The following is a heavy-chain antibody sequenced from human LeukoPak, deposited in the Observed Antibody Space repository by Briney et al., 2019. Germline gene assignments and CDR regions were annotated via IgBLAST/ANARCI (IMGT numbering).Heavy chain of an antibody. V-gene: IGHV4-59*08. CDR2: SFHTGTA. D-gene: IGHD6-19*01. J-gene: IGHJ4*02. Sequence: SETLSLTCTVSGASVSDHYWTWVRQPPGKGLEWIGLSFHTGTAHYNPSLKSRLTLSVDTSRNQCSLRLTSVTAADSAVYYCARHKTMAGFDYWGLGVLVTVSP. CDR3: ARHKTMAGFDY. CDR1: GASVSDHY.